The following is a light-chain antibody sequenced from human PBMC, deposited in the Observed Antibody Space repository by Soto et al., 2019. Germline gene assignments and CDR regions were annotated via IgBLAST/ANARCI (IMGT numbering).Light chain of an antibody. CDR2: GAS. V-gene: IGKV3-20*01. CDR1: QSVSSSY. CDR3: HQYDQLPRT. Sequence: EIVLTQSPGTLSLSPGERATLSCRASQSVSSSYLAWYQQKPGQAPRLLIYGASNRASGIPDRFSGSGSGTDFTLTISRLEPEDCAVYYCHQYDQLPRTFGQGTKVEIK. J-gene: IGKJ1*01.